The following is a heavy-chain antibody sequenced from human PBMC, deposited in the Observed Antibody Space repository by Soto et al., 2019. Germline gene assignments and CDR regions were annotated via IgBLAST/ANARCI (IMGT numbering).Heavy chain of an antibody. V-gene: IGHV5-10-1*01. CDR3: ARSSFVVVTAIRNYYGMDV. Sequence: KVSCKASGGTFSSYWISWVRQMPGKGLEWMGRIDPSDSYTNYSPSFQGHVTISADKSISTAYLQWSSLKASDTAMYYCARSSFVVVTAIRNYYGMDVWGQGTTVTVSS. CDR2: IDPSDSYT. CDR1: GGTFSSYW. D-gene: IGHD2-21*02. J-gene: IGHJ6*02.